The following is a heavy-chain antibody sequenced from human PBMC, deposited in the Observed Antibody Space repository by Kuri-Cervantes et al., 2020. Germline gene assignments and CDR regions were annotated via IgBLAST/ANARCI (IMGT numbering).Heavy chain of an antibody. J-gene: IGHJ6*04. Sequence: ASVKVSCKASGYTFTSYGISWVRQAPGQGLEWMGWISAYNGNTNYAQKLQGRVTMTTDTSTTTVYMELSSLRSEDAAVYYCARPHCSSTSCNLSPCRGHMDVWGKGTTVTVSS. CDR1: GYTFTSYG. CDR3: ARPHCSSTSCNLSPCRGHMDV. D-gene: IGHD2-2*01. V-gene: IGHV1-18*01. CDR2: ISAYNGNT.